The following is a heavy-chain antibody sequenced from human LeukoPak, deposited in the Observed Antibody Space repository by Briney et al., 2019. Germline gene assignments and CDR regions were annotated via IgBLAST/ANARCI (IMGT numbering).Heavy chain of an antibody. CDR1: GGSISSSSYY. J-gene: IGHJ4*02. CDR3: ARHPLYYYDSRVFVGQIHFDY. CDR2: IYYSGST. V-gene: IGHV4-39*01. Sequence: SETLSLTCTVSGGSISSSSYYWGWIRQPPGKGLEWIGSIYYSGSTYYNPSLKSRVTISVDTSKNQFSLKLSSVTAADTAVYYCARHPLYYYDSRVFVGQIHFDYWGQGTLVPVSS. D-gene: IGHD3-22*01.